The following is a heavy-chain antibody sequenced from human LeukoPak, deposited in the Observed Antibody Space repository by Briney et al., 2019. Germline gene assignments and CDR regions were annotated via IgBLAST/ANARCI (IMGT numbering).Heavy chain of an antibody. V-gene: IGHV1-24*01. Sequence: ASVKVSCKVSGYTLTELSMHWVRQAPGKGLEWMGGFDPEDGETIYAQKFQGRVTMTEDTSTDTAYMELSSLRSEDTAMYYCATSAIAAAGLYYYYYGMDVWGQGTTVTVSS. D-gene: IGHD6-13*01. CDR1: GYTLTELS. J-gene: IGHJ6*02. CDR2: FDPEDGET. CDR3: ATSAIAAAGLYYYYYGMDV.